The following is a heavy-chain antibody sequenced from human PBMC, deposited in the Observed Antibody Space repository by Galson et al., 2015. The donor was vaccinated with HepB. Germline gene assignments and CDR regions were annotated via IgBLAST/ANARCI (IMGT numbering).Heavy chain of an antibody. CDR2: ISSSSSYI. CDR3: AEIGYSYGYSGFDP. J-gene: IGHJ5*02. V-gene: IGHV3-21*01. Sequence: SLRLSCAASGFTFSSYSMNWVRQAPGKGLEWVSSISSSSSYIYYADSVKGRFTISRDNAKNSLYLQMNSLRAEDTAVYYCAEIGYSYGYSGFDPWGQGTLVTVSS. D-gene: IGHD5-18*01. CDR1: GFTFSSYS.